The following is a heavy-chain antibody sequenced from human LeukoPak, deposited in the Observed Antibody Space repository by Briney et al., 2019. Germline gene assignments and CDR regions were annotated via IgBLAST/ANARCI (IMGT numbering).Heavy chain of an antibody. D-gene: IGHD6-13*01. Sequence: SQTLSLTCTVSGASVSSGGYYWSWIRQHPGKGLEWIGYVPHSGSTFYNPSLKSRVTISLDTTKNQFSLRLTSVTAADTAVYYCAVKIAAAGFYWGQGTLVTVSS. CDR2: VPHSGST. J-gene: IGHJ4*02. CDR3: AVKIAAAGFY. V-gene: IGHV4-31*03. CDR1: GASVSSGGYY.